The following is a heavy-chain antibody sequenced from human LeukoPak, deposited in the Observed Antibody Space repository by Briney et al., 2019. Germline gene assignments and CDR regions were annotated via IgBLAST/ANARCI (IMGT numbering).Heavy chain of an antibody. D-gene: IGHD2-2*01. CDR2: IKSKTDGGTT. CDR3: TTGGLEDIVVVPAANDY. J-gene: IGHJ4*02. Sequence: GGSLRLSCAASGFIFSNAWKSWVRQAPGKGLEWVGRIKSKTDGGTTDYAAPVKGRFIISRDDSKNTLYLQMNSLKTEDTAVYYCTTGGLEDIVVVPAANDYWGQGTLVTVSS. CDR1: GFIFSNAW. V-gene: IGHV3-15*01.